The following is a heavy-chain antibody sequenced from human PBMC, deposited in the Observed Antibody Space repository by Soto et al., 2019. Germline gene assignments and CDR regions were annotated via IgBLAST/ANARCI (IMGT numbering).Heavy chain of an antibody. Sequence: GGSLRLSCAASGFTFSSYSMNWVRQAPGKGLEWVSSISSSSSYIYYADSVKGRFTISRDNAKNSLYLQMNSLRAEDTAVYYCASEQWAGGMDVWGQGTTVTVSS. D-gene: IGHD6-19*01. CDR2: ISSSSSYI. V-gene: IGHV3-21*01. CDR1: GFTFSSYS. J-gene: IGHJ6*02. CDR3: ASEQWAGGMDV.